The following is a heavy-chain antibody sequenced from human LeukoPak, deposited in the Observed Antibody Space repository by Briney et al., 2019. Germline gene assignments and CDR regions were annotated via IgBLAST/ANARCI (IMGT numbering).Heavy chain of an antibody. CDR2: ISYDGSNK. D-gene: IGHD3-22*01. Sequence: GGSLRLSCAASGFTFSSYAMHWVRQAPGKGLEWVAVISYDGSNKYYATSVKGRFTISRDNSKNTLYLQMNSLRAEDTAVYYCARAQGEYYYDSSGPWEDAFDIWGQGTMVTVSS. V-gene: IGHV3-30*01. J-gene: IGHJ3*02. CDR3: ARAQGEYYYDSSGPWEDAFDI. CDR1: GFTFSSYA.